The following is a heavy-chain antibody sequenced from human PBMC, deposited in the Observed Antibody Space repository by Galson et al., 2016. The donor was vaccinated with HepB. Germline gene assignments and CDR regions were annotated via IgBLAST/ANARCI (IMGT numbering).Heavy chain of an antibody. CDR3: ARKLYYYDSSDFGWLDP. J-gene: IGHJ5*02. D-gene: IGHD3-22*01. V-gene: IGHV3-33*03. CDR2: IWFDGSNK. CDR1: GFTFSSYG. Sequence: SLRLSCAASGFTFSSYGMHWVRQAPGKGLEWVAVIWFDGSNKNYVDSVRARFTISRDNAKKSLYLQMNSLRAEDTAVYYCARKLYYYDSSDFGWLDPWGQGTLVTVSS.